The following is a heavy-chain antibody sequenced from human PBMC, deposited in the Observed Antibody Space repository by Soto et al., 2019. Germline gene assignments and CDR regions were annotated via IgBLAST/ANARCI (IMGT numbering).Heavy chain of an antibody. CDR2: IYYSGST. Sequence: SETLSLTCTVSGGSISSGDYYWSWIRQPPGKGLEWIGYIYYSGSTYYNPSLKSRVTISVDTSKNQFSLKLSSVTAADTAVYYCATLGYCISTSCYAPGIDYWGQGTLVTVSS. J-gene: IGHJ4*02. D-gene: IGHD2-2*01. CDR1: GGSISSGDYY. V-gene: IGHV4-30-4*01. CDR3: ATLGYCISTSCYAPGIDY.